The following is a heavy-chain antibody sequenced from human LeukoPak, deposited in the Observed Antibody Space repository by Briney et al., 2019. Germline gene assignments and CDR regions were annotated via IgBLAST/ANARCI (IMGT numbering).Heavy chain of an antibody. CDR2: IRDDGINK. CDR3: ARAKWGYCSSTNCYATDL. D-gene: IGHD2-2*01. Sequence: GGSLRLSRAASGVTFSSYGMHWVRQAPGKGLEWVAFIRDDGINKFYSDSVKGRFTISRDKSKNTLYLQMDSLRTEDTAVYYCARAKWGYCSSTNCYATDLWGQGTLVTVSS. J-gene: IGHJ4*02. CDR1: GVTFSSYG. V-gene: IGHV3-30*02.